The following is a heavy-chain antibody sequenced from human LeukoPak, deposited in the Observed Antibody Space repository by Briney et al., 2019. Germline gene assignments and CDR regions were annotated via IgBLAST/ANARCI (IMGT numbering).Heavy chain of an antibody. V-gene: IGHV4-61*02. CDR2: IYTSGST. CDR1: GGSISSGSYY. Sequence: SQTLSLTCTVSGGSISSGSYYWSWIRQPPRNGLEWIGRIYTSGSTNYNPSLKSRVTISVDTSKNQFSLKLSSVTAADTAVYYCAREHCSSTSCYTNEGFDYWGQGTLVTVSS. J-gene: IGHJ4*02. D-gene: IGHD2-2*02. CDR3: AREHCSSTSCYTNEGFDY.